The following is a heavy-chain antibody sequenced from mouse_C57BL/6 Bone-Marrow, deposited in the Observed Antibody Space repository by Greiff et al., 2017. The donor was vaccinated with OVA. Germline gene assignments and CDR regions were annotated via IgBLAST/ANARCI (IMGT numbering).Heavy chain of an antibody. V-gene: IGHV5-16*01. CDR3: ARESRWLLRVLDV. J-gene: IGHJ1*03. Sequence: EVMLVESEGGLVQPGSSMKLSCTASGFTFSDYYMAWVRQVPEKGLEWVANINYDGSSTYYLDSLKSRFIISRDNAKNILYLQMSSLKSEDTATYYCARESRWLLRVLDVWGTGTTVTVSS. CDR2: INYDGSST. D-gene: IGHD2-3*01. CDR1: GFTFSDYY.